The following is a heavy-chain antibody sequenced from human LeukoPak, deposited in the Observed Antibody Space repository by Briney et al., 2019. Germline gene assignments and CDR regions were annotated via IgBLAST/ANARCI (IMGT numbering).Heavy chain of an antibody. CDR3: ASRNYDILTGYWVYFDY. D-gene: IGHD3-9*01. CDR1: GGSISSSNW. Sequence: SETLSLTCAVSGGSISSSNWWSWVRQPPGKGLEWIGEIYHTGSTNYNPSLKSRVTISVDKSKNQFSLKLSSVTAADTAVYYCASRNYDILTGYWVYFDYWGQGTLVTVSS. V-gene: IGHV4-4*02. CDR2: IYHTGST. J-gene: IGHJ4*02.